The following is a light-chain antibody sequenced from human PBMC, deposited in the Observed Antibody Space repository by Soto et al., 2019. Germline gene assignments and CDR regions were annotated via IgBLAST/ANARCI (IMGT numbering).Light chain of an antibody. J-gene: IGKJ1*01. CDR3: QYYDTFRT. CDR1: QSVSSNY. V-gene: IGKV3-20*01. Sequence: ESVLTQSPGTLSLSPGERATLSCRASQSVSSNYLAWYQQKPGQAPRLLIYGASTGATGIPDRFSGSGSGTDFTLTISRLEPEDFAVYYCQYYDTFRTFGQGTKVDI. CDR2: GAS.